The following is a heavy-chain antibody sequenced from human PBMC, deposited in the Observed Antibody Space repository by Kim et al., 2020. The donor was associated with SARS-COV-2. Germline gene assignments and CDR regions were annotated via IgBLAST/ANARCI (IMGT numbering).Heavy chain of an antibody. CDR1: GFTFSSYG. Sequence: GGSLRLSCAASGFTFSSYGMHWVRQAPGKGLEWVAVISYDGSNKYYADSVKGRFSISRDNSKNTLYLQMNSLRAEGTAVYYCAKSAFPVFPDLADSWGQG. V-gene: IGHV3-30*18. CDR2: ISYDGSNK. D-gene: IGHD2-21*01. J-gene: IGHJ4*02. CDR3: AKSAFPVFPDLADS.